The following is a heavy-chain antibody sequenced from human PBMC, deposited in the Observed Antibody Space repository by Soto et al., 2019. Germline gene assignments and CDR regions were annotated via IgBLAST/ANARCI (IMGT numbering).Heavy chain of an antibody. CDR1: GGSISSSSYY. CDR2: IYYSGST. CDR3: ARERRDYYGSGSYYYYGMDV. J-gene: IGHJ6*02. Sequence: SETLSLTCTVSGGSISSSSYYWGWIRQPPGKGLEWIGSIYYSGSTYYNPSLKSRVTISVDTSKNQFSLKLSSVTAADTAVYYCARERRDYYGSGSYYYYGMDVWGQGTTVTVSS. D-gene: IGHD3-10*01. V-gene: IGHV4-39*07.